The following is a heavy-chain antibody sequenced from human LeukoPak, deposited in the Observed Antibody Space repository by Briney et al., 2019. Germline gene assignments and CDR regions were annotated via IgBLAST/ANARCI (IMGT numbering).Heavy chain of an antibody. CDR3: AKTQQWLDY. D-gene: IGHD6-19*01. CDR1: GFTFSSYA. J-gene: IGHJ4*02. Sequence: GGSLGLSCAASGFTFSSYAMSWVRQAPGKGLEWVSAITGSGGSTSYADSVKGRFTISRDNSKNTLSLQMNSLRAEDTAVYYCAKTQQWLDYWGQGTLVTVSS. CDR2: ITGSGGST. V-gene: IGHV3-23*01.